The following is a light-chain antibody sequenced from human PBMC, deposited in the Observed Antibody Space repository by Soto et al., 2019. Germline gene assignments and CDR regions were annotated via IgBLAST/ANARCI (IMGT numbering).Light chain of an antibody. J-gene: IGKJ4*01. CDR3: QQYNNWPRLT. CDR2: GAS. V-gene: IGKV3-15*01. CDR1: QSVSST. Sequence: EIVMTQSPATLSVSPGERATLSCRASQSVSSTLAWYPKKPGQAPKLLIYGASTRAAGIPARFSGSGSGTESTLTITSLQSEDFVVYYCQQYNNWPRLTFGGGTKVEIK.